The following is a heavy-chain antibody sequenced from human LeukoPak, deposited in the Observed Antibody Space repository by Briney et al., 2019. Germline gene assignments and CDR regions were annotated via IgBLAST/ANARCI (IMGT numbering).Heavy chain of an antibody. J-gene: IGHJ6*03. D-gene: IGHD6-6*01. CDR2: MRCSSRPK. V-gene: IGHV3-48*01. CDR1: GFTFTSYG. CDR3: ARKLLRADFYYIDV. Sequence: GGSLRLSCAASGFTFTSYGMNWVRQAPAKGLEWVSYMRCSSRPKYYAHSVKGRFTISRDNAKNSLYLQMNSLRAEGTAVYYCARKLLRADFYYIDVGGTGTTVTVS.